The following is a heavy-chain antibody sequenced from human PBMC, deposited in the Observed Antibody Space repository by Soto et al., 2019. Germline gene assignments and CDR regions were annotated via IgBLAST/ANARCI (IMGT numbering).Heavy chain of an antibody. CDR1: GGSFSDYA. Sequence: QVQLVQSGTEVKKPGSSVRVSCKVSGGSFSDYAITWVRQAPGQGLEWMGGIIPKFPTGEYAKKFQGTVKIIADQSTSTVYLEVSSLRHEDTAVYYCARDGVRGGWYYFDLWGQGTQVSVSS. CDR3: ARDGVRGGWYYFDL. D-gene: IGHD6-19*01. CDR2: IIPKFPTG. J-gene: IGHJ4*02. V-gene: IGHV1-69*01.